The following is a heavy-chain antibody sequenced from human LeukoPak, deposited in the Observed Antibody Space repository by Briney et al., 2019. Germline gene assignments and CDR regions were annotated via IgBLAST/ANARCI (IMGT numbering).Heavy chain of an antibody. CDR2: MNPNSGNT. CDR1: GYTFTSYD. J-gene: IGHJ3*02. D-gene: IGHD3-22*01. CDR3: AREYYYDSSGYYAFDI. V-gene: IGHV1-8*01. Sequence: ASVKVSCKASGYTFTSYDINWVRQATGQGLEWMGWMNPNSGNTGYALKFQGRVTMTRNTSISTAYMELSSLRSEDTAVYYCAREYYYDSSGYYAFDIWGQGTMVTVSS.